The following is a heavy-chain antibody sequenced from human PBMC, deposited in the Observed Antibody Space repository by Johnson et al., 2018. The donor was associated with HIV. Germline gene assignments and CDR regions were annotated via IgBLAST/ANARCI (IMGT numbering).Heavy chain of an antibody. J-gene: IGHJ3*02. V-gene: IGHV3-30*02. CDR3: AKVGATVVTPRGEAVDI. CDR2: IKQDGSEK. D-gene: IGHD4-23*01. CDR1: GFTFTTYD. Sequence: QMLLVESGGGVVQPGGSLRLSCVASGFTFTTYDFHWVRQAPGKGLEWVANIKQDGSEKYYADSVRGRFTISRENSKNTLYLQMNSLRAEDTAVYYCAKVGATVVTPRGEAVDIWGQGAMVTVSS.